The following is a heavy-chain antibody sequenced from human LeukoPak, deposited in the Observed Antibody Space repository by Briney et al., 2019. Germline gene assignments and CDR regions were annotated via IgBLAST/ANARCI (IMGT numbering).Heavy chain of an antibody. CDR1: GGSISSYY. CDR2: IYYSGST. Sequence: PSETLSLTCTVSGGSISSYYWSWIRQPPGKGLEWIGYIYYSGSTNYNPSLKSRVTISVDTSKNQFSLKLSSVTAADTAVYYCARAYYYDSSGYLYYHYGMDVWGQGTTVTVSS. J-gene: IGHJ6*02. CDR3: ARAYYYDSSGYLYYHYGMDV. D-gene: IGHD3-22*01. V-gene: IGHV4-59*01.